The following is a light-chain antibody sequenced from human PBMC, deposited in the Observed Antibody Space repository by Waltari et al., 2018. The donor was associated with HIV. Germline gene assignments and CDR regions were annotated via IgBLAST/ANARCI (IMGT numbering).Light chain of an antibody. CDR3: ASWDDSLSVV. V-gene: IGLV1-47*01. CDR2: RNN. J-gene: IGLJ2*01. CDR1: SSNIGRNY. Sequence: TPGQRVTISCSGSSSNIGRNYVYWYLQLPGTAPKLLIYRNNQRPSGVPDRFSGSKSGTSASLAISGLRSEDEADYYCASWDDSLSVVFGGGTKLTVL.